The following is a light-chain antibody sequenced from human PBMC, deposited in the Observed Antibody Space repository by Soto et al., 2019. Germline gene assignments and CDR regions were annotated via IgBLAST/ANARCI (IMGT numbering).Light chain of an antibody. J-gene: IGKJ4*01. CDR3: QHSYSTPSLT. CDR2: AAS. V-gene: IGKV1-39*01. CDR1: QSISSY. Sequence: DIQMTQSPSSLSASVGDRVTITCRASQSISSYLNWYQQKPGKAPKLLIYAASSLQSGVPSRFSGSGSGTDFTLTISSLQPEDFATYYCQHSYSTPSLTFGGGTKVDIK.